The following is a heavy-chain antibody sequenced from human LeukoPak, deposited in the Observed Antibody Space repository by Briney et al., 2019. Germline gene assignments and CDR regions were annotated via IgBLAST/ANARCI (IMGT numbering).Heavy chain of an antibody. D-gene: IGHD3-3*02. J-gene: IGHJ6*03. CDR3: ARAFYPGYYSYMAV. CDR2: IYTSGST. Sequence: PSETLSLTCAVYGGSFSGYYWSWIRQPAGKGLEWIGHIYTSGSTNFNPSLKSRVTISVDTSKNQFSLKLSSVTAADTAVYYCARAFYPGYYSYMAVWGKGTTVTVSS. CDR1: GGSFSGYY. V-gene: IGHV4-59*10.